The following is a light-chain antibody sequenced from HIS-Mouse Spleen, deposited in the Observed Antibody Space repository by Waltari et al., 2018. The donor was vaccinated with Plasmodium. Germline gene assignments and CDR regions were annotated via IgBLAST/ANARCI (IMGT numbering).Light chain of an antibody. CDR3: QQYDNLPPYT. J-gene: IGKJ2*01. V-gene: IGKV1-33*01. CDR2: DAS. Sequence: DIQMTQSPSSLSASVGDRVTITCQASQDISKYLNWYQQKPGKAPKLLIYDASNLETGVTSRFSGSGSGTDFTFTSSSLQPEDIETYYCQQYDNLPPYTFGQGTKLEIK. CDR1: QDISKY.